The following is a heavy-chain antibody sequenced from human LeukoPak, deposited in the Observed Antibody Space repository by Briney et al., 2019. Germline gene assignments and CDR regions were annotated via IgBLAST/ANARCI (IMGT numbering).Heavy chain of an antibody. CDR3: ARGTVYYDSSGYFDY. CDR1: GFIFDNYG. CDR2: INWNGAGT. Sequence: PGGSLRLSCAASGFIFDNYGMSWVRQAPGKGLEWVSGINWNGAGTGYAVSVKGRFTISRDKAKNPLYLQMNSLRAEDTALYYCARGTVYYDSSGYFDYWGQGTLVTVSS. J-gene: IGHJ4*02. V-gene: IGHV3-20*04. D-gene: IGHD3-22*01.